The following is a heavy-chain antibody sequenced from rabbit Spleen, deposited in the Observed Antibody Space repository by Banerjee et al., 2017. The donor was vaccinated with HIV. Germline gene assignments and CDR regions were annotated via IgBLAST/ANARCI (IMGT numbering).Heavy chain of an antibody. V-gene: IGHV1S40*01. CDR1: GVSFSGNSY. D-gene: IGHD2-1*01. CDR3: ARSLGDVRGSGLDL. Sequence: QSLEESGGDLVKPGASLTLTCTASGVSFSGNSYMCWVRQAPGKGLEWIACIYTSSSSTWYASWAKGRFTISKTPSTTVTLQMTSLTAADTATYFSARSLGDVRGSGLDLWGPGTLVTVS. CDR2: IYTSSSST. J-gene: IGHJ3*01.